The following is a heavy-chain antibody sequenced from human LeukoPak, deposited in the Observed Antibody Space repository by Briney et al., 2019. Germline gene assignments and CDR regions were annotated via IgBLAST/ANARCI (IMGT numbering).Heavy chain of an antibody. CDR3: ARHVGGRGLDAFDI. J-gene: IGHJ3*02. CDR1: GGSISSGGYY. D-gene: IGHD3-3*01. CDR2: IYHSGST. V-gene: IGHV4-61*08. Sequence: PSETLSLTCTVSGGSISSGGYYWSWIRQPPGKGLEWIGYIYHSGSTNYNPSLKSRVTISVDTSKNQFSLKPSSVTAADTAVYYCARHVGGRGLDAFDIWGQGTMVTVSS.